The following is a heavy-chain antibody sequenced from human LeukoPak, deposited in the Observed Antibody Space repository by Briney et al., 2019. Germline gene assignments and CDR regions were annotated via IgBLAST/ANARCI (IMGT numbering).Heavy chain of an antibody. Sequence: ASVKVSCKASGYTFTTYGIRWVRQAPGQGLEWMGWINANTGDTHYAQKLQGRITMTTDTSTSTVYMELRSLRSDDTAVYYCTRDFVLLTSYDVFENWGQGTLVTVSS. D-gene: IGHD3-3*01. J-gene: IGHJ4*02. CDR3: TRDFVLLTSYDVFEN. CDR2: INANTGDT. V-gene: IGHV1-18*01. CDR1: GYTFTTYG.